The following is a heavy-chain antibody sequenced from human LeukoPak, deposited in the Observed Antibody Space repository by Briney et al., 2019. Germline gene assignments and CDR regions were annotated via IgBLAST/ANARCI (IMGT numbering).Heavy chain of an antibody. CDR2: ISGSGGST. Sequence: GGSLRLSCAASGFTFGSNAMSWVRQAPGKGLEWVSTISGSGGSTYYADSVKGHFTISRDNSKNTLYLQMNSLRAEDTAVYYCAKGRGDSRTLKRSFDYWGQGTLVTVSS. CDR3: AKGRGDSRTLKRSFDY. D-gene: IGHD3-16*01. V-gene: IGHV3-23*01. J-gene: IGHJ4*02. CDR1: GFTFGSNA.